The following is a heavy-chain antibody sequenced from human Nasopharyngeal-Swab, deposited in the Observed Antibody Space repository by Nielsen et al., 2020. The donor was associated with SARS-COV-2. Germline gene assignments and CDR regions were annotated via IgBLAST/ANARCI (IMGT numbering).Heavy chain of an antibody. D-gene: IGHD6-19*01. V-gene: IGHV3-74*01. Sequence: GGSLRLSCAASGFTFSTYWMHWVRQPPGKGLLWVSRIDTDGTITDYADSVKGRFTISRDNAKNTLYLQMNSLRADDTAVYYCVRGSSDWRGIDYWGQGTLVTVSS. CDR2: IDTDGTIT. J-gene: IGHJ4*02. CDR1: GFTFSTYW. CDR3: VRGSSDWRGIDY.